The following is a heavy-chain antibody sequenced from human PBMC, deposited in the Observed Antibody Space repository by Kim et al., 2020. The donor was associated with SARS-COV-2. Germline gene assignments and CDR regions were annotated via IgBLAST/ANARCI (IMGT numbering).Heavy chain of an antibody. Sequence: TNYNPSLKSRVTISVDTSKNQFSRKLSSVTAADTAVYYCARSALFRTFDIWGQGTMVTVSS. D-gene: IGHD2-21*01. V-gene: IGHV4-4*09. CDR2: T. CDR3: ARSALFRTFDI. J-gene: IGHJ3*02.